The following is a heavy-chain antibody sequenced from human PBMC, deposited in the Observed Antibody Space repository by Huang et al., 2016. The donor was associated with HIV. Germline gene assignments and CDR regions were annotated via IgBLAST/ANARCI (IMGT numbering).Heavy chain of an antibody. Sequence: QVQLVESGGGLVKPGGSLRLSCAASGFTFSDYYMRWISQAPGKGLEWVSVISISGSTIYYADSVKGRFTISRDNAKNSLYLQMNNLRAEDTAVYYCARERMVGSTGIFDYWGQGTLVTVSS. V-gene: IGHV3-11*01. CDR2: ISISGSTI. J-gene: IGHJ4*02. CDR1: GFTFSDYY. CDR3: ARERMVGSTGIFDY. D-gene: IGHD1-26*01.